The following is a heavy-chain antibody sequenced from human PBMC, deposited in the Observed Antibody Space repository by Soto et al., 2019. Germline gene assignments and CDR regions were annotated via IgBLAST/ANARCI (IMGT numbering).Heavy chain of an antibody. V-gene: IGHV5-10-1*01. J-gene: IGHJ6*02. D-gene: IGHD3-22*01. Sequence: GESLKISCKGSGYSFTSYWISWVRQMPGKGLEWMGRIDPSDSYTNYSPSFQGHVTISADKSISTAYLQWSSLKASDTAMYYCARLNNYDSSGYNSYYYGMDVWGQGTTVTVSS. CDR1: GYSFTSYW. CDR3: ARLNNYDSSGYNSYYYGMDV. CDR2: IDPSDSYT.